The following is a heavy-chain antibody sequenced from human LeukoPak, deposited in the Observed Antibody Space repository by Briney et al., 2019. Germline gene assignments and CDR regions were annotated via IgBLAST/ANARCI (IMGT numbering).Heavy chain of an antibody. CDR2: IYYSGST. CDR1: GGSISSSSYY. D-gene: IGHD3-10*01. V-gene: IGHV4-39*01. J-gene: IGHJ4*02. Sequence: PSETLSLTCTVSGGSISSSSYYWGWIRQPPGKGLEWIGSIYYSGSTYYNPSLKSRVTISVDTSKNQFSLKLSSVTAADTAVYYCARHFQLPYGSGSYYKALYYFDYWGQGTLVTVSS. CDR3: ARHFQLPYGSGSYYKALYYFDY.